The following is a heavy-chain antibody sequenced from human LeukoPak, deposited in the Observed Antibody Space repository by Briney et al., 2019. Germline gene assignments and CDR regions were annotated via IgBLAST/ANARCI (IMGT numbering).Heavy chain of an antibody. V-gene: IGHV3-64*01. CDR3: ARVGGSYYYYYGMDV. CDR1: GFTFSSYA. J-gene: IGHJ6*02. D-gene: IGHD2-15*01. CDR2: ISSNGGST. Sequence: GGSLRLSCAASGFTFSSYAMSWVRQAPGKGLEYVSAISSNGGSTYYANSVKGRFTISRDNSKNTLYLQMGSLRAEDMAVYYCARVGGSYYYYYGMDVWGQGTTVTVSS.